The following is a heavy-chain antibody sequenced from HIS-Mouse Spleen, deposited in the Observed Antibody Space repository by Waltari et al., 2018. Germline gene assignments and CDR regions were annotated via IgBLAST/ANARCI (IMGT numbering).Heavy chain of an antibody. CDR3: ARHEGQQLVTSLFDY. V-gene: IGHV4-39*01. Sequence: QLQLQESVPGLVKPSETLSLTCTVSGGSISSSSYYWGWIRQPPGKGLEWIGSIYYSGSTYYNPSLKSRVTISVDTAKNQFSLKLSSVTAAYTAVYYCARHEGQQLVTSLFDYWGQGTLVTVSS. J-gene: IGHJ4*02. CDR1: GGSISSSSYY. D-gene: IGHD6-13*01. CDR2: IYYSGST.